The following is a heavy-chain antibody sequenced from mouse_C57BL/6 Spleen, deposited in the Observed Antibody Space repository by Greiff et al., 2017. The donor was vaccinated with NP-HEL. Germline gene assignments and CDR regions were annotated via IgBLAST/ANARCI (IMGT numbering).Heavy chain of an antibody. D-gene: IGHD6-5*01. CDR3: ARDPSYYFDV. J-gene: IGHJ1*03. Sequence: EVKLVESGGGLVKPGGSLKLSCAASGFTFSSYAMSWVRQTPEKRLEWLATISDGGSYTYYPDNVKGRFTISRDNAKNNLYLQMSHLKSEDTAMYYCARDPSYYFDVWGTGTTVTVSS. CDR1: GFTFSSYA. V-gene: IGHV5-4*01. CDR2: ISDGGSYT.